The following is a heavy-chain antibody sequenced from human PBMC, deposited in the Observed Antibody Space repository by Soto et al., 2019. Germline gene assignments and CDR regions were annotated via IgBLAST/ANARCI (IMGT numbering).Heavy chain of an antibody. CDR1: GFTFSSYS. V-gene: IGHV3-21*01. CDR2: ISSSSSYI. CDR3: ARDGGLGDYIFDY. Sequence: EVQLVESGGGLVKPGGSLRLSCAASGFTFSSYSMNWVRQAPGKGLEWVSSISSSSSYIYYADSVKGRFTISRDNAKNSLYLQMNSLRAEDTAVYYCARDGGLGDYIFDYWGQGTLVTVSS. D-gene: IGHD4-17*01. J-gene: IGHJ4*02.